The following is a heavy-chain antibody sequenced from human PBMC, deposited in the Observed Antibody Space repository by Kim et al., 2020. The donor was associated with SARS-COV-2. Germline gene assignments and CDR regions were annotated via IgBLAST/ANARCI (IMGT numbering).Heavy chain of an antibody. Sequence: AQKFQGRVTMTRDTSISTAYMELSRLRSDDTAVYYCARDRRFLEWPPFDYWGQGTLVTVSS. D-gene: IGHD3-3*01. J-gene: IGHJ4*02. V-gene: IGHV1-2*02. CDR3: ARDRRFLEWPPFDY.